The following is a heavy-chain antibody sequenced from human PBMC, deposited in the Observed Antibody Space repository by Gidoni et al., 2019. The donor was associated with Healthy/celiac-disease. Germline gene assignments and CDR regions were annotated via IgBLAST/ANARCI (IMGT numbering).Heavy chain of an antibody. D-gene: IGHD3-3*01. CDR2: ISAYNGNT. CDR3: ARVPTIFGVVITLLAPDY. J-gene: IGHJ4*02. V-gene: IGHV1-18*04. Sequence: QVQLVQSGAEVKKPGASVKVSCKASGYTFTSYGISWVRQAPGQGLEWLGWISAYNGNTNYAQKLQGRVTMTTDTSTSTAYMELRSLRSDDTAVYYCARVPTIFGVVITLLAPDYWGQGTLVTVSS. CDR1: GYTFTSYG.